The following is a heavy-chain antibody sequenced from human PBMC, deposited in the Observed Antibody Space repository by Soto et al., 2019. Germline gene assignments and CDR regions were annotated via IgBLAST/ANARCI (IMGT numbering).Heavy chain of an antibody. CDR3: VRGSCGSCHLDGVFYFDY. Sequence: EVQLVETGGGLIQPGGSLRVSCAASGLSVNSYYMTWVRQAPGKGLEWVSVIDGAGATYYADSVEGRFTISRDNLKNTLYLQMNSLRDDDSAVYYFVRGSCGSCHLDGVFYFDYWGQGTLVTVSS. CDR2: IDGAGAT. CDR1: GLSVNSYY. V-gene: IGHV3-53*02. D-gene: IGHD2-15*01. J-gene: IGHJ4*02.